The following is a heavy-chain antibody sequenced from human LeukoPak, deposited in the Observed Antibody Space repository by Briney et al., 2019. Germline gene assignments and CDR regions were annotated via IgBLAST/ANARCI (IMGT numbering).Heavy chain of an antibody. D-gene: IGHD1-14*01. CDR3: VRTLSLLDY. V-gene: IGHV3-23*01. CDR2: ITGSGGST. J-gene: IGHJ4*02. Sequence: GGSLRLSCVASGFTFSSSGMSWVRQAPGRGLEWVSAITGSGGSTYYADSVKGRFTISRDNSKNTLYLQMNSLSAEDTAVYYCVRTLSLLDYWGQGTLVTVSS. CDR1: GFTFSSSG.